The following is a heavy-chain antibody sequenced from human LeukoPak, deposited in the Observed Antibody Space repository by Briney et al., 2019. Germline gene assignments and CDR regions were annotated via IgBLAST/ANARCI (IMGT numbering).Heavy chain of an antibody. D-gene: IGHD2-8*02. CDR2: IYGDGTT. J-gene: IGHJ4*02. Sequence: GGSLRLSCAASGFTVSSAYMSWVRQAPGKGPAWVSVIYGDGTTYYADSVKGRFTISRDNSENTVFLQMHSLRAEDTAMYYCARGGVRHYWGQGTLVTASS. CDR1: GFTVSSAY. CDR3: ARGGVRHY. V-gene: IGHV3-53*01.